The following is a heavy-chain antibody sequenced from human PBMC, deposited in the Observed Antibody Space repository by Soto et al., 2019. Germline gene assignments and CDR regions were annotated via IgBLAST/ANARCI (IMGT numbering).Heavy chain of an antibody. Sequence: SETLSPTCAVLGLSFSGYCWSWIRQRPGKGLEWIGEIYYSGSTYYNPSLKSRVTISVDTSKNQFSLKLSSVTAADTAVYYCARLNYYGSGNDYWGQGTLVTVSS. CDR2: IYYSGST. J-gene: IGHJ4*02. CDR1: GLSFSGYC. D-gene: IGHD3-10*01. CDR3: ARLNYYGSGNDY. V-gene: IGHV4-34*01.